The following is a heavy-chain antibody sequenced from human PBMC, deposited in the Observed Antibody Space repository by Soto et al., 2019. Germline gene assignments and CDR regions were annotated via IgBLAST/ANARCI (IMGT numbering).Heavy chain of an antibody. Sequence: PSETLSLTCTVPCVSINSYYWSWTRQPPEKGLEWSGYIYYSGSTNYHPSLNSRVTISVDTSKNQFSLKLSSVIAADTAVYYCARIGLGYYFDYWGQGTLVTVSS. J-gene: IGHJ4*02. V-gene: IGHV4-59*01. CDR2: IYYSGST. CDR1: CVSINSYY. CDR3: ARIGLGYYFDY. D-gene: IGHD3-16*01.